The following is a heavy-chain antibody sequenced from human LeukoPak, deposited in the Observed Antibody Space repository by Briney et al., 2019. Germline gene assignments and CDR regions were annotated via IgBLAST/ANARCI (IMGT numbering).Heavy chain of an antibody. CDR2: ISYDGSNK. V-gene: IGHV3-30*04. CDR3: ARESPVTNWFDP. Sequence: GRSLRLSCAASGFIFSSYAMHWVRQAPGKGLEWVAVISYDGSNKYYADSVKGRFTISRDNSKNTLYLQMNSLRAEDTAVYYCARESPVTNWFDPWGQGTLVTVSS. CDR1: GFIFSSYA. D-gene: IGHD4-23*01. J-gene: IGHJ5*02.